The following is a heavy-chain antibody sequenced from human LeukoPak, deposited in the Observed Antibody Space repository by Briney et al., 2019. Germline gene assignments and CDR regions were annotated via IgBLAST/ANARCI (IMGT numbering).Heavy chain of an antibody. Sequence: LGESLEISCKVSGYSFTTYWIGWVHQMPGKGLEWMGIIYPGDSDTKYSPSFQGQVTISADKPISTAYLQWSSLKASDTAMYYCARLYYYDSSGSYNYFDYWGQRTLVTVSS. CDR3: ARLYYYDSSGSYNYFDY. CDR1: GYSFTTYW. CDR2: IYPGDSDT. D-gene: IGHD3-22*01. J-gene: IGHJ4*02. V-gene: IGHV5-51*07.